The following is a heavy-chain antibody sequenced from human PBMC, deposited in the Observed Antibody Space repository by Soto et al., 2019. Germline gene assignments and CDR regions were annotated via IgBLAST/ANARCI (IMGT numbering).Heavy chain of an antibody. Sequence: QVQLVQSGAEVKKPGASVKVSCKASGYTFTNYGLTWVRQAPGQGLEWMGWVSTFNDNRNYAQKLQGRVTLTTDTSTNTAYMELRSLRSDDTAVYYCAKASSGYSLGDAAFDVWGQGTMVIVSS. CDR1: GYTFTNYG. D-gene: IGHD3-22*01. CDR2: VSTFNDNR. CDR3: AKASSGYSLGDAAFDV. V-gene: IGHV1-18*01. J-gene: IGHJ3*01.